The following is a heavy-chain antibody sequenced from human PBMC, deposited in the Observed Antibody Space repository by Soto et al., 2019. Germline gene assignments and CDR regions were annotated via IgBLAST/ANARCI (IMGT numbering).Heavy chain of an antibody. D-gene: IGHD5-12*01. V-gene: IGHV3-33*01. Sequence: QVQLVESGGGVVQPGRSLRLSCAASGFTFSSYGMHWVRQAPGKGLEWVAVIWYDGSNKYYADSVKGRFTISRDNSKNTLYRQMNSLRAEDTAVYYCARGGGSGYDPLDYWGQGTLVTVSS. J-gene: IGHJ4*02. CDR1: GFTFSSYG. CDR3: ARGGGSGYDPLDY. CDR2: IWYDGSNK.